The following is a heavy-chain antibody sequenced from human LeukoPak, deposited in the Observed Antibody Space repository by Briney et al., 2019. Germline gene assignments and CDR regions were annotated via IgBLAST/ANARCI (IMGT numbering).Heavy chain of an antibody. CDR3: ARASLHYDSSGYPYDAFDI. CDR2: MNPNSGSR. V-gene: IGHV1-8*03. Sequence: ASVKVSCKASGYTFTSYDINWVRQATGQGLEWMGWMNPNSGSRDYAQRFQGRVTITRNTSISTAYMELSSLRSEDTAVYYCARASLHYDSSGYPYDAFDIWGQGTMVTVSS. J-gene: IGHJ3*02. CDR1: GYTFTSYD. D-gene: IGHD3-22*01.